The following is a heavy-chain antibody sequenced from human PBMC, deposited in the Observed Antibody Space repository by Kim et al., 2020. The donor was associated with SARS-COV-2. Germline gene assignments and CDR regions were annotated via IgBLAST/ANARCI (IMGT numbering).Heavy chain of an antibody. V-gene: IGHV3-74*01. D-gene: IGHD2-2*01. Sequence: STNYADSLNGRFTIARDNAKNTLFLQMNSLRAEDTAVYYCARASSTSCYYWGQGTLVTVSS. J-gene: IGHJ4*02. CDR2: ST. CDR3: ARASSTSCYY.